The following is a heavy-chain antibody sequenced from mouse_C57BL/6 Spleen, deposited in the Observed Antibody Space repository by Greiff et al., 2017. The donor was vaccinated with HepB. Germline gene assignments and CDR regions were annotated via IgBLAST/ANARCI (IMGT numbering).Heavy chain of an antibody. V-gene: IGHV1-66*01. D-gene: IGHD2-1*01. CDR1: GYSFTSYY. J-gene: IGHJ3*01. CDR3: ARYVPDGNYSAWFAY. Sequence: VQLQQSGPELVKPGASVKISCKASGYSFTSYYIHWVKQRPGQGLEWIGWIYPGSGNTKYNEKFKGKATLTADTSSSTAYMQLSSLTSEDSAVYYCARYVPDGNYSAWFAYWGQGTLVTVSA. CDR2: IYPGSGNT.